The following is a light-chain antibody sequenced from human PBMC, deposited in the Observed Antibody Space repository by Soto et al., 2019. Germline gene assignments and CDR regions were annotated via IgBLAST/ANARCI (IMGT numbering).Light chain of an antibody. CDR2: DAS. CDR3: QQYENLPT. CDR1: QNINNY. Sequence: IQMPQSPSSLSASVGAKVTITCQASQNINNYLNWYQQKPGRAPKLLIYDASNLEAGVPSRFRGSGSGTDFTFTISRLQPEDIATYYCQQYENLPTFGQGTRLEIK. J-gene: IGKJ5*01. V-gene: IGKV1-33*01.